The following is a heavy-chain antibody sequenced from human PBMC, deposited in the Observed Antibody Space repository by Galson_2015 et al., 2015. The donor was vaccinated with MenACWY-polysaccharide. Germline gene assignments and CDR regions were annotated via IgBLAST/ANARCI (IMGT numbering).Heavy chain of an antibody. CDR3: ARDWVAANPLRWFDP. J-gene: IGHJ5*02. D-gene: IGHD2-15*01. V-gene: IGHV1-18*01. CDR2: ISAYNGNT. CDR1: GYTFTSYD. Sequence: SVKVSCKASGYTFTSYDISWVRQAPGQGLEWMGWISAYNGNTNYAQKLQGRVTMTTDTSTSTAYMELRSLRSDDTAVYYCARDWVAANPLRWFDPWGQGTLVTVSS.